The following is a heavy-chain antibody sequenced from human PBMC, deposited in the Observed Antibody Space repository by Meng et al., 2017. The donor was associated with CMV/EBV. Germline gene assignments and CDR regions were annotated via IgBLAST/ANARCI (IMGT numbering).Heavy chain of an antibody. J-gene: IGHJ6*02. CDR2: INRGDSVI. V-gene: IGHV3-48*03. CDR1: TFTLSNHD. Sequence: GGSLRLSCSSSTFTLSNHDMNWVRQAPGKGLEWLSHINRGDSVIAYADSVRGRFTISRDIAKNSLYLQMNSLRVEDTALYYCTKDQGISGYSMVVWGQGTTVTVSS. D-gene: IGHD3-3*01. CDR3: TKDQGISGYSMVV.